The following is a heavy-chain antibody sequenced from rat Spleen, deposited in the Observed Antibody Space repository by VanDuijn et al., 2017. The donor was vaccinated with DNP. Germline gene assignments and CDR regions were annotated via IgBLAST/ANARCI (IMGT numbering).Heavy chain of an antibody. CDR2: INYDGTRT. CDR1: GFTFSDYA. J-gene: IGHJ2*01. V-gene: IGHV5-17*01. D-gene: IGHD1-1*01. CDR3: TRRDSSLLLHGFFDY. Sequence: ELQLVESGGDLVQPGRSLILSCAASGFTFSDYAMAWVRQAPKKGLEWVATINYDGTRTYYRDSVKGRFTISRDNARSILYLQMDSLGSEYTATYYCTRRDSSLLLHGFFDYWGQAVMVTVSS.